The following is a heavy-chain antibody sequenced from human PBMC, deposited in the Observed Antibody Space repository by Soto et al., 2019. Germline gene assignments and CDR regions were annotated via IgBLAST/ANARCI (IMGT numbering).Heavy chain of an antibody. CDR1: GFSLTTRGVG. CDR3: AHIPNYYQYDWFDP. D-gene: IGHD3-16*01. J-gene: IGHJ5*02. Sequence: QITLKESGPTLVKPTQTLTLTCTFSGFSLTTRGVGVGWIRQPPGKALACLALIYWDDDKRYSPSLQSRLSNTNDTSKNQVVLTMTNVDPVDTATYYCAHIPNYYQYDWFDPWGQGTLVSVSS. CDR2: IYWDDDK. V-gene: IGHV2-5*02.